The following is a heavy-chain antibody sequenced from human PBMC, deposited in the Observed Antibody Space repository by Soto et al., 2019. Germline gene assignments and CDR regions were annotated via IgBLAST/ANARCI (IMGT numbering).Heavy chain of an antibody. CDR1: GGSISSSTYF. Sequence: QLQLQESGPGLVKASETLSLTCTVSGGSISSSTYFWGWIRQPPGKGLEWIGSIDYSGTTYYNTSLRTRATISVDTSKNQFSLMLTSVTAADTAVYYCARHGANSESYSEYFQHWGQGTLVTVSS. J-gene: IGHJ1*01. V-gene: IGHV4-39*01. CDR3: ARHGANSESYSEYFQH. CDR2: IDYSGTT. D-gene: IGHD1-26*01.